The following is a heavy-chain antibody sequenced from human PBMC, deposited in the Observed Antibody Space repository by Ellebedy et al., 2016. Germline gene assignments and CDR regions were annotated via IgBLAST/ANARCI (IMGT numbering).Heavy chain of an antibody. D-gene: IGHD5-18*01. J-gene: IGHJ5*02. Sequence: LSLTXXASGFTFSRYGMHWVRQAPGKGLEWVSAISGSGGSTYYADSVKGRFTISRDNSKNTLYLQMNSLRAEDTAVYYCAKGPGYSYGDNWFDPWGQGTLVTVSS. CDR1: GFTFSRYG. CDR3: AKGPGYSYGDNWFDP. CDR2: ISGSGGST. V-gene: IGHV3-23*01.